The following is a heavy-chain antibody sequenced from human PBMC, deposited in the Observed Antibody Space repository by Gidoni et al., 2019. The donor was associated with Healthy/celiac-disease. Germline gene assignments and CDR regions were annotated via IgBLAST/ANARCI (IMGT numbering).Heavy chain of an antibody. CDR3: ASLPVQVYDYVWGSYRYYDY. D-gene: IGHD3-16*02. CDR1: GFTVSSND. CDR2: IYSGGST. Sequence: EVQLVESGGGLVQPGGSLRLSCAASGFTVSSNDMSWVRQAPGKGLEWVSVIYSGGSTYYADSVKGRFTISRDNSKNTLYLQMNSLRAEDTAVYYCASLPVQVYDYVWGSYRYYDYWGQGTLVTVSS. J-gene: IGHJ4*02. V-gene: IGHV3-66*01.